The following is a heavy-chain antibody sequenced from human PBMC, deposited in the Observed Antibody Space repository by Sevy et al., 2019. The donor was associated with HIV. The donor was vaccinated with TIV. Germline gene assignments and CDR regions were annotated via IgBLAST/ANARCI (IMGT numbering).Heavy chain of an antibody. V-gene: IGHV4-30-4*01. D-gene: IGHD5-18*01. Sequence: SETLSLTCTVSGGSISSGAYYWSWIRQPPGKGLEWIGYIYYSGSTYYNPSLKSRVTISVDTSKNQFSLKLSSVTAADTAVYYCARCMDVDTARFPPWWYFDLWGRGTLVTVSS. CDR3: ARCMDVDTARFPPWWYFDL. CDR1: GGSISSGAYY. CDR2: IYYSGST. J-gene: IGHJ2*01.